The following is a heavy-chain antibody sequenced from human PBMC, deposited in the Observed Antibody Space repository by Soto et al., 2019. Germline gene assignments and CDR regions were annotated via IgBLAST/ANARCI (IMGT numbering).Heavy chain of an antibody. Sequence: QVQLVQSGAEVKKPGSSVKVSCKASGGTFSSYAISWVRQAPGQGLEWMGGIIPIFGTANYAQKFQGRVTVTADESTSTAYIELSSLRSDDTAVYYCARGEGNYYYYGMDVCGQGTTVTVSS. CDR1: GGTFSSYA. J-gene: IGHJ6*02. V-gene: IGHV1-69*01. CDR2: IIPIFGTA. CDR3: ARGEGNYYYYGMDV.